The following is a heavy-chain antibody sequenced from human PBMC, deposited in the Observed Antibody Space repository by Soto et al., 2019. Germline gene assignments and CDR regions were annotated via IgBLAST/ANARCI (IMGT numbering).Heavy chain of an antibody. CDR3: ARDPLLIGGPAGRMGGYFDF. Sequence: QVQLVQSGGGVVQPGKSLRLSCAVSGLTFSDFGMHWVRQAPGKGLEWVAVIWYDGTNAYYADSVKGRFSVYRDKSKNTLYLEMNRLSAEDTAVYFCARDPLLIGGPAGRMGGYFDFWGQGDLVTVSS. CDR1: GLTFSDFG. CDR2: IWYDGTNA. D-gene: IGHD3-16*01. J-gene: IGHJ4*02. V-gene: IGHV3-33*01.